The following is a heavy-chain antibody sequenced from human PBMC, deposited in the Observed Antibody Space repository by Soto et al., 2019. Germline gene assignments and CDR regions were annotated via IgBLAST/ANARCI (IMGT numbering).Heavy chain of an antibody. Sequence: QVQLVQSGAEVRKPGSSVKVSCKASGGTFSRHAISWVRQAPGQGLEWMGGIIPIFGTANHAQKFQGRVTIIADESTSTGYLELSSLRSEDTAMYYCARGWGYGSNDYYYAYWGQGTLVIVSS. CDR2: IIPIFGTA. CDR3: ARGWGYGSNDYYYAY. J-gene: IGHJ4*02. V-gene: IGHV1-69*01. CDR1: GGTFSRHA. D-gene: IGHD3-22*01.